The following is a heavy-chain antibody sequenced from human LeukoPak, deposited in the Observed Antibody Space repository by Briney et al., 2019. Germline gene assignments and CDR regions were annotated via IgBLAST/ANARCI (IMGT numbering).Heavy chain of an antibody. D-gene: IGHD1-26*01. CDR3: ARETRLHSGSYSNDAFDI. CDR2: ISYSGST. Sequence: PSETLSLTCTVSGGPISSYYWSWIRQPPGKGLEWIGYISYSGSTDYNPSLKSRVTISLDTSKNQFSLRLSSVTAAGTAVYYCARETRLHSGSYSNDAFDIWGQGTMVTVSS. CDR1: GGPISSYY. V-gene: IGHV4-59*01. J-gene: IGHJ3*02.